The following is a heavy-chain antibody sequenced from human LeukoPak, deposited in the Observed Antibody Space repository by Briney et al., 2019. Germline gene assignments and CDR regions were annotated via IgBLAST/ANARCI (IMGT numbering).Heavy chain of an antibody. J-gene: IGHJ6*03. Sequence: PGGSLRLSCAASGFTFSSYGMHWVRQAPGKGLEWVAFIRYDGGNKYYADSVKGRFTISRDNAKNSLYLQMNSLRAEDTAVYYCARYFDWWSGIYYYYMDVWGKGTTVTVSS. CDR1: GFTFSSYG. CDR2: IRYDGGNK. D-gene: IGHD3-9*01. CDR3: ARYFDWWSGIYYYYMDV. V-gene: IGHV3-30*02.